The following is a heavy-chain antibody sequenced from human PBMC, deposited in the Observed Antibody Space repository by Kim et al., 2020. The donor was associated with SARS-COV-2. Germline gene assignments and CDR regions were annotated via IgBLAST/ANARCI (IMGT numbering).Heavy chain of an antibody. Sequence: GGSLRLSCAASGFTLSDYAMSWVRQAPGKGLEWVSTVIGGGVSTYYADSVKGRFTISRDNSKSTLYLQMTRLRVEDTALYYCVKDPSRSSPFFFDFWGQGTLVTVSS. J-gene: IGHJ4*02. CDR2: VIGGGVST. CDR1: GFTLSDYA. V-gene: IGHV3-23*01. CDR3: VKDPSRSSPFFFDF. D-gene: IGHD3-16*02.